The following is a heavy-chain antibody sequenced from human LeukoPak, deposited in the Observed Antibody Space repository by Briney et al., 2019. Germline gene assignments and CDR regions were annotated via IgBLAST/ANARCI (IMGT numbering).Heavy chain of an antibody. CDR1: GGTFSSYA. CDR2: IIPIFGTA. CDR3: ASNSGYSSSWYGY. D-gene: IGHD6-13*01. Sequence: ASVKVSCKASGGTFSSYAISRVRQAPGQGLEWMGGIIPIFGTANYAQKFQGRVTITADKSTSTAYMELSSLRSEDTAVYYCASNSGYSSSWYGYWGQGTLVTVSS. J-gene: IGHJ4*02. V-gene: IGHV1-69*06.